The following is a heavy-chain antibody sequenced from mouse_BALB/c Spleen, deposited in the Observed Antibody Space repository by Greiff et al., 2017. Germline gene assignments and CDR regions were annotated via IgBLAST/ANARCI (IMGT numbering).Heavy chain of an antibody. CDR1: GFTFSSFG. V-gene: IGHV5-17*02. D-gene: IGHD2-4*01. J-gene: IGHJ4*01. CDR2: ISSGSSTI. CDR3: ARKITTGSDYAMDY. Sequence: EVKLVESGGGLVQPGGSRKLSCAASGFTFSSFGMHWVRQAPEKGLEWVAYISSGSSTIYYADTVKGRFTISRDNPKNTLFLQMTSLRSEDTAMYYCARKITTGSDYAMDYWGQGTSVTVSS.